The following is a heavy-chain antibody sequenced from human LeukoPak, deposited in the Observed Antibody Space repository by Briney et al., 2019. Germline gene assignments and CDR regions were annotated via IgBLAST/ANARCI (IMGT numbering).Heavy chain of an antibody. CDR3: AKVPAVTRPKEVDY. V-gene: IGHV3-23*01. D-gene: IGHD4-17*01. Sequence: PGGSLRLSCAAPGITFRSYVMSWVRQAPGKGLEWVSTITAGGSTTFYADSVTGRFTISRDNSKNTLYLQLTSLRAEDTAVYYCAKVPAVTRPKEVDYWGHGTLITVSS. J-gene: IGHJ4*01. CDR2: ITAGGSTT. CDR1: GITFRSYV.